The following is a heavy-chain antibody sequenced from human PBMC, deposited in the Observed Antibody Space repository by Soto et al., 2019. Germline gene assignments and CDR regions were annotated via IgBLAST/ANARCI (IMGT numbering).Heavy chain of an antibody. Sequence: SETLSLTCTVSGGSISSYRWSWIRQPAGKGLEWIGRLNTYGNTHYNPSLKSRVTVSVDTSRNQFFLTLRSVTAADTAVYYCARAPMVLTRSYFDSWGQGTPVTVSS. V-gene: IGHV4-4*07. D-gene: IGHD3-22*01. CDR3: ARAPMVLTRSYFDS. CDR1: GGSISSYR. CDR2: LNTYGNT. J-gene: IGHJ4*02.